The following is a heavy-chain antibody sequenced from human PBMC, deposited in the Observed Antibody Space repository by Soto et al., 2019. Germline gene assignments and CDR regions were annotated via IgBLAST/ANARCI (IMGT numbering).Heavy chain of an antibody. CDR2: IKQDGSEK. J-gene: IGHJ6*02. D-gene: IGHD6-19*01. CDR1: GFTFSSYW. CDR3: VRFMWLVLSHHSYGMDV. V-gene: IGHV3-7*05. Sequence: GGSLRLCCAASGFTFSSYWMSWVRQAPGKGLEWVANIKQDGSEKYYVDSVKGRFTISRDNAKNSLYLQMNSLRAEYTAVYYCVRFMWLVLSHHSYGMDVSGQGTTVTVSS.